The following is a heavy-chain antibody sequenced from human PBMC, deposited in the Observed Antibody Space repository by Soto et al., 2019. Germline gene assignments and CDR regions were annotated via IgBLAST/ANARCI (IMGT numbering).Heavy chain of an antibody. V-gene: IGHV4-59*08. CDR1: GGSISSYY. Sequence: QVQLQESGPGLVKPSETLSLTCTVSGGSISSYYWSWIRQPPGKGLEWIGYIYYSGSTNYNPSLKRRVTISVDTSKNQFSLKLSSVTAAVTAVYYCASIPLSERAMDYFDYWGQGTLVTVSS. J-gene: IGHJ4*02. D-gene: IGHD1-1*01. CDR2: IYYSGST. CDR3: ASIPLSERAMDYFDY.